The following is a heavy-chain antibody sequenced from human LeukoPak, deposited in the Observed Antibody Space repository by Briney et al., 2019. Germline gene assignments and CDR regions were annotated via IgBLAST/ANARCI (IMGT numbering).Heavy chain of an antibody. Sequence: ASVKVSCKPSGYTFTSNAIHWVRQAPGQSLKWMGCINGANGNTGYSHEFQGRVTITRDTSARTAYMELSILTSDDMAIYYCARGAGEGSWLIDYWGQGTLVIVSS. CDR3: ARGAGEGSWLIDY. D-gene: IGHD3-16*01. CDR2: INGANGNT. V-gene: IGHV1-3*03. J-gene: IGHJ4*02. CDR1: GYTFTSNA.